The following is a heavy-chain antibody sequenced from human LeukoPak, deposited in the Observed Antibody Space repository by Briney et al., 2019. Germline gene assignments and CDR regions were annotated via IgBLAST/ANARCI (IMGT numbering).Heavy chain of an antibody. D-gene: IGHD6-13*01. CDR1: GGSINSRY. Sequence: SETLSLTCTVSGGSINSRYWSWIRQPPGKGLEWIGYVFYPGSTNYNPSLKSRVTMSLDTSRDQFSLRLTSVTAADTAIYYCASRPADSTWYGVFDYWSQGTLVTVSS. CDR3: ASRPADSTWYGVFDY. CDR2: VFYPGST. J-gene: IGHJ4*02. V-gene: IGHV4-59*11.